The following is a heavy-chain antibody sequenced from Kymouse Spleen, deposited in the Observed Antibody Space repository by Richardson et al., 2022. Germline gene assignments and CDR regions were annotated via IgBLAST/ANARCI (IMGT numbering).Heavy chain of an antibody. CDR2: ISYDGSNK. CDR3: AKDMVRDYYYGMDV. Sequence: QVQLVESGGGVVQPGRSLRLSCAASGFTFSSYGMHWVRQAPGKGLEWVAVISYDGSNKYYADSVKGRFTISRDNSKNTLYLQMNSLRAEDTAVYYCAKDMVRDYYYGMDVWGQGTTVTVSS. J-gene: IGHJ6*02. D-gene: IGHD3-10*01. CDR1: GFTFSSYG. V-gene: IGHV3-30*18.